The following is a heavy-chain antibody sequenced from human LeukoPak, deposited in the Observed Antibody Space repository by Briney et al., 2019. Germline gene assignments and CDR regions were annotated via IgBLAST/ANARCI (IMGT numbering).Heavy chain of an antibody. D-gene: IGHD2-2*01. V-gene: IGHV3-23*01. Sequence: GGSLRLSRAVSGFTFSSYAMIWVRQAPGKGLEWVSAISGSGGSTYYADSVKGRFTISRDNSKNTLYLQMNSLRAEDTAVYYCAKDSCSSTSCRGFFDYWGQGTLVTVSS. CDR2: ISGSGGST. J-gene: IGHJ4*02. CDR1: GFTFSSYA. CDR3: AKDSCSSTSCRGFFDY.